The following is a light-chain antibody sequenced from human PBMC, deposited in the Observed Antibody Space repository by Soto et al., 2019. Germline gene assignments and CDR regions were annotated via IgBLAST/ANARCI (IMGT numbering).Light chain of an antibody. Sequence: QSVLTQPASVSGSPGQSITISCTGTSSDVGGYNYVSWYQQHPGKGPKLMIYEVSNRPSGVSNRFSGSKSGNTATLTISGLQAEDEADYSCSSYTSTTTRVFGTGTKVTVL. V-gene: IGLV2-14*03. J-gene: IGLJ1*01. CDR3: SSYTSTTTRV. CDR1: SSDVGGYNY. CDR2: EVS.